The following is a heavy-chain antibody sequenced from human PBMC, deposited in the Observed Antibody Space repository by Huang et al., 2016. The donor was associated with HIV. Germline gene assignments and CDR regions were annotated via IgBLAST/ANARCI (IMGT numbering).Heavy chain of an antibody. CDR2: IYYSVST. V-gene: IGHV4-59*11. CDR1: GYSISSHY. CDR3: AREAPKNYGDYHYYFDY. Sequence: QVQLQESGPGLVKPSETLSLTCTVSGYSISSHYWNWIRQPPGKGLEWIGSIYYSVSTNSNPPLKSRVTISLDTSNNLFSLKLSSVTAADTTVYYCAREAPKNYGDYHYYFDYWGQGTLVTVSS. D-gene: IGHD4-17*01. J-gene: IGHJ4*02.